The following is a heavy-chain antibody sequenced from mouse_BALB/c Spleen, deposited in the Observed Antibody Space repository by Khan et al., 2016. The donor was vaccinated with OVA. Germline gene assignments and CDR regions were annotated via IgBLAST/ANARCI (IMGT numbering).Heavy chain of an antibody. CDR1: GYTLTRYY. CDR2: INPGNGGT. CDR3: TRNYGYDYFDY. D-gene: IGHD1-2*01. V-gene: IGHV1S81*02. J-gene: IGHJ2*01. Sequence: QVQLQQPGAELVKPGASVKLSCKASGYTLTRYYMYWVKQRPGQGLEWIGGINPGNGGTNLNEKFKNKATLTVDKSSTTVYMQLSSLTSADSEVYYCTRNYGYDYFDYWGQGTTLTVSS.